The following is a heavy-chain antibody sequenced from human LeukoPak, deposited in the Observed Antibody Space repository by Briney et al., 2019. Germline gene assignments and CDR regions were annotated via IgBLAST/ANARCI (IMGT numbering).Heavy chain of an antibody. CDR3: ARDPYSGSYGDYYYYYMDV. J-gene: IGHJ6*03. Sequence: GESLRLSCAASGFSFSTYNMNWVRQAPGKGLEWVSSITTSSSYIYYADSVKGRFTISRDNAKSSLYLQMNSLRDEDTAVYYCARDPYSGSYGDYYYYYMDVWGKGTTVTVSS. D-gene: IGHD1-26*01. CDR1: GFSFSTYN. CDR2: ITTSSSYI. V-gene: IGHV3-21*06.